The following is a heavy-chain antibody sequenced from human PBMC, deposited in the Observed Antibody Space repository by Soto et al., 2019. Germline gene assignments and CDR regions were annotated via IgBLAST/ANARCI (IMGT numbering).Heavy chain of an antibody. Sequence: GGSLRLSCAASGFTFSSYAMSWVRQAPGKGLEWVSAISGSGGSTYYADSVKGRFTISRDNSKNTLYLQMNSLRAEDTAVYYCAKVIFDWSGYFRYYYYGMDVWGQGTTVTVSS. D-gene: IGHD3-3*01. CDR1: GFTFSSYA. CDR2: ISGSGGST. CDR3: AKVIFDWSGYFRYYYYGMDV. J-gene: IGHJ6*02. V-gene: IGHV3-23*01.